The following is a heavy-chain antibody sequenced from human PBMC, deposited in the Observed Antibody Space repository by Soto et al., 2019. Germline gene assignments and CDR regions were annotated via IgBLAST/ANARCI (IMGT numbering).Heavy chain of an antibody. V-gene: IGHV3-21*01. Sequence: PGGSLRLSCAASGFTLSRHTMNWVRQAPGKGLEWVSFIGSRTSDIYYADSVKGRFTISRDNAKNSLYLDLTRLRAEDTAVYFCVRDYYDTSGYPNTFDMWGQGTMVNVSS. J-gene: IGHJ3*02. CDR1: GFTLSRHT. D-gene: IGHD3-22*01. CDR2: IGSRTSDI. CDR3: VRDYYDTSGYPNTFDM.